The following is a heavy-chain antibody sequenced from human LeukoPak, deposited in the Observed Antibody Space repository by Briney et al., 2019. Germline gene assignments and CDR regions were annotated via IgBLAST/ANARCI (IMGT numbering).Heavy chain of an antibody. V-gene: IGHV4-61*09. CDR2: IYNIGST. CDR3: ARVLSYYGSGSNKWFDP. Sequence: SETLSLTCTVSGGSISSGSYYWSWIRQPAGKGLEWIGHIYNIGSTNYNPSLNSRVTISADTSKNQFSLKLSFVTAADTAVYYCARVLSYYGSGSNKWFDPWGQGTLVTVSS. D-gene: IGHD3-10*01. CDR1: GGSISSGSYY. J-gene: IGHJ5*02.